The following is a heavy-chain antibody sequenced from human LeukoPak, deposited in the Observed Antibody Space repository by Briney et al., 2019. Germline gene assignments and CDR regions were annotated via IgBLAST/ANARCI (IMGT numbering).Heavy chain of an antibody. J-gene: IGHJ4*02. CDR2: ISGSGGST. CDR1: GFTFSSYA. CDR3: AKDPSRVVPAARLDY. Sequence: PGGSLRLSCAASGFTFSSYAMSWVRQAPGKRLEWVSAISGSGGSTYYADSVKGRFTISRDNSKNTLYLQMNSLRAEDTAVYYCAKDPSRVVPAARLDYWGQGTLVTVSS. D-gene: IGHD2-2*01. V-gene: IGHV3-23*01.